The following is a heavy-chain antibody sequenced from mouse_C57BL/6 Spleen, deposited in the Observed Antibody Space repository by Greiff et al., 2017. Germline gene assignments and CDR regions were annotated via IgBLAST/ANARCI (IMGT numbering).Heavy chain of an antibody. CDR1: GFTFTDYY. J-gene: IGHJ4*01. Sequence: VQLQHSGAELVKPGASVKISCTASGFTFTDYYINWVKQRPGQGLEWIGKIGPGSGSTYYNETFKGKATLTADKSSSTAYMPLSSLTSEDSAVYFCARYPDYYAMDYWGQGTSVTVAS. V-gene: IGHV1-77*01. CDR2: IGPGSGST. CDR3: ARYPDYYAMDY.